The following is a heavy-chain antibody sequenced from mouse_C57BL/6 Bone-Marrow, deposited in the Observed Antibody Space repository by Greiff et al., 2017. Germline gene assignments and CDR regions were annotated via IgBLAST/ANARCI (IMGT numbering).Heavy chain of an antibody. CDR2: IWPGGGT. V-gene: IGHV2-9-1*01. Sequence: QVQLKQSGPGLVAPSQSLSITCPVSGFSLTSYAISWVRQPPGRGLEWLGVIWPGGGTNYNSAPKSRLSNSKDNSKNQVIIKMNSLQTEDSARYDCARSISSLRWYFDVWGTGTTVTVSS. D-gene: IGHD1-1*01. CDR3: ARSISSLRWYFDV. J-gene: IGHJ1*03. CDR1: GFSLTSYA.